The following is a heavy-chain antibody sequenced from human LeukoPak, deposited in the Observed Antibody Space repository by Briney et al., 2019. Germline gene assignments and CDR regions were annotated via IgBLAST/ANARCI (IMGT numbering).Heavy chain of an antibody. V-gene: IGHV1-69*01. CDR1: GGTFSSYA. CDR2: IIPIFGTA. J-gene: IGHJ5*02. Sequence: GSSVKVSCKASGGTFSSYAISWVRQAPGQGLEWMGGIIPIFGTANYAQKFQGRVTITADESTSTAYMELSSLRSEDTAAYYCAIEFISGYSNWFDPWGQGTLVTVSS. CDR3: AIEFISGYSNWFDP. D-gene: IGHD3-22*01.